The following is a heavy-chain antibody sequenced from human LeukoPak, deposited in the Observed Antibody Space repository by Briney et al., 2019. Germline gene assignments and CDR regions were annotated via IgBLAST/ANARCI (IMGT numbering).Heavy chain of an antibody. J-gene: IGHJ2*01. CDR2: INHSGST. CDR1: GGSFSGYY. Sequence: SETLSLTCAVYGGSFSGYYWSWIRQPPGKGLEWIGEINHSGSTNYNPSLKSRVTISVDTSKNQFSLKLSSVTAADTAVYYCARERIYYDSSGGVGYFDLWGRGTLVTVSS. V-gene: IGHV4-34*01. CDR3: ARERIYYDSSGGVGYFDL. D-gene: IGHD3-22*01.